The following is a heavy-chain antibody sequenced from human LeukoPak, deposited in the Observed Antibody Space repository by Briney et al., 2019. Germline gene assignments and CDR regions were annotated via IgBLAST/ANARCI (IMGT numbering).Heavy chain of an antibody. CDR1: GGSISSYY. J-gene: IGHJ4*02. D-gene: IGHD6-19*01. CDR2: IYTSGST. Sequence: SETLSLTCTVSGGSISSYYWSWIRQPARKGLEWIGRIYTSGSTNYNPSLKSRVTMSVDTSKNQFSLKLSSVTAADTAVYYCTREYSSGRPYYFDYWGQGTLVTVSS. V-gene: IGHV4-4*07. CDR3: TREYSSGRPYYFDY.